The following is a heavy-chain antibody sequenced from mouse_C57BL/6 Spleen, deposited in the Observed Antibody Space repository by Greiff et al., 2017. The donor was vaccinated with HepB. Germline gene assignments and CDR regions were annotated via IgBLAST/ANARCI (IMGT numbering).Heavy chain of an antibody. D-gene: IGHD2-2*01. CDR2: ISSGGSYT. V-gene: IGHV5-6*01. CDR1: GFTFSSYG. Sequence: DVHLVESGGDLVKPGGSLKLSCAASGFTFSSYGMSWVRQTPDKRLEWVATISSGGSYTYYPDSVKGRFTISRDNAKNTLYLQMSSLKSEDTAMYYCARHCGRGYDGNYYAMDYWGQGPSVTVSS. J-gene: IGHJ4*01. CDR3: ARHCGRGYDGNYYAMDY.